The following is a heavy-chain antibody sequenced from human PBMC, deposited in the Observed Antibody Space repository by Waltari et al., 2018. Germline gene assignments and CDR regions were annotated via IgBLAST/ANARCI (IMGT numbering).Heavy chain of an antibody. Sequence: QVQLVQSGAEVRKPGSSVRISCKPSGGTFSSWAFSWVRQAPGQGLEWVGSVIPVFGTASSAQRFQGRVSITAEKSTTTIHMELNSLTSDDAAVYYCAKESGGYDHPYFDQWGQGTLVTVSS. D-gene: IGHD5-12*01. CDR2: VIPVFGTA. CDR1: GGTFSSWA. CDR3: AKESGGYDHPYFDQ. V-gene: IGHV1-69*14. J-gene: IGHJ4*02.